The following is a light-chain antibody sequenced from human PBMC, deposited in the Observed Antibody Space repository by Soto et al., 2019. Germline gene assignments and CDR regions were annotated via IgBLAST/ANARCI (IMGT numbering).Light chain of an antibody. CDR3: CSYAHTSRV. V-gene: IGLV2-11*01. CDR2: DVN. J-gene: IGLJ3*02. Sequence: QSALTQPRSVSGSRGQSVTFSCTGTSGDIGAYNYVSWYQFHPGKAPKMIIYDVNKRPSGVPDRFSGSKSGNTASLTISWLQAEDEADYYCCSYAHTSRVFGGGTKLTVL. CDR1: SGDIGAYNY.